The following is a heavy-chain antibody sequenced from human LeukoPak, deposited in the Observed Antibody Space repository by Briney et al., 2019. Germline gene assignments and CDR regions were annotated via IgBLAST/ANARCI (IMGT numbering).Heavy chain of an antibody. V-gene: IGHV3-64D*06. D-gene: IGHD6-13*01. Sequence: GGSLRLSCSASGFTFSNYAMHWVRQAPGKGLEYVSAITTDGGSTYYADSVKGRFTISRDNSRNTLYLQLSSLRPEDTALYYCVTAAAGTAYDFWGQGTLVTVSS. CDR3: VTAAAGTAYDF. CDR1: GFTFSNYA. J-gene: IGHJ4*02. CDR2: ITTDGGST.